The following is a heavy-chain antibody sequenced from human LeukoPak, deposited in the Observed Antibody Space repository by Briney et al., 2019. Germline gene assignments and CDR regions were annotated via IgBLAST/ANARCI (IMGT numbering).Heavy chain of an antibody. Sequence: AGGSLRLSCAASGFTFSNAWMNWVRQAPGKGLEWVAYISSSSDTIYADSVRGRFTMSRDNAKNSLYLQMNSLRDGDTAVYYCARDFRAGMDVWGQGTTVTVSS. CDR2: ISSSSDTI. CDR1: GFTFSNAW. V-gene: IGHV3-48*02. CDR3: ARDFRAGMDV. D-gene: IGHD3-10*01. J-gene: IGHJ6*02.